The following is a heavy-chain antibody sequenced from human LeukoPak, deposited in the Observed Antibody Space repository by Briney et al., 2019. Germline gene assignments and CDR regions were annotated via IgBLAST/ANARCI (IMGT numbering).Heavy chain of an antibody. Sequence: ASVKVSCKPSGYSFTTYGISWVRQAPGQGLEWMGWISPYNGATNYAQKLQGRVTMTTDTSTSTAYMELRSPRSDDTAIYYCARDQNWASYYFDSWGQGTLVTVSS. D-gene: IGHD7-27*01. CDR2: ISPYNGAT. CDR1: GYSFTTYG. J-gene: IGHJ4*02. CDR3: ARDQNWASYYFDS. V-gene: IGHV1-18*01.